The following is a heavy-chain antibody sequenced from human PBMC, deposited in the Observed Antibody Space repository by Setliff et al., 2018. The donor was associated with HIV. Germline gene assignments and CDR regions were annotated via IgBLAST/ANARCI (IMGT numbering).Heavy chain of an antibody. V-gene: IGHV1-2*02. D-gene: IGHD3-3*01. CDR3: ARAPTLFGVEYYYYFGMDV. Sequence: ASVKVSCKASGYTFTGYYMHWVRQAPGQGLEWMGWINPHSGDTNYAQKFQDRVTTTRDTSVNIAYMQLSRLRFDDTAVYYCARAPTLFGVEYYYYFGMDVWGQGTTVTVSS. CDR1: GYTFTGYY. J-gene: IGHJ6*02. CDR2: INPHSGDT.